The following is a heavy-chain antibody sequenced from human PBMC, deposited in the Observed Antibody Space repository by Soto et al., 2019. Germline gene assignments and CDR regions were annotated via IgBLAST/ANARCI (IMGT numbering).Heavy chain of an antibody. Sequence: QVQLVQSGAEVKTPGSSVKVSCKASGGTFSSYTIRWVRQAPGQGLEWMGRIITILGIANYAQTFQGRVTIPAEKSTSTAYMERSSLRSEDTAVYYCASGLGYCGYDLGNSSGWYWGQGTLVTVSS. D-gene: IGHD5-12*01. J-gene: IGHJ4*02. CDR2: IITILGIA. V-gene: IGHV1-69*02. CDR1: GGTFSSYT. CDR3: ASGLGYCGYDLGNSSGWY.